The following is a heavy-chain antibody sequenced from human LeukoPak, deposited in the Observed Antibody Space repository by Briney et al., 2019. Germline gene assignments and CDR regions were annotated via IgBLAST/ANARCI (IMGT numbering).Heavy chain of an antibody. J-gene: IGHJ3*02. CDR1: GYTFTSYD. CDR2: MNPNSGNT. CDR3: ARRYRGTYYYDSSGYYRDAFDI. Sequence: ASVKVSCKASGYTFTSYDINWVRQATGQGLEWMGWMNPNSGNTGYAQKFQGRVTITRNTSISTAYMELSSPRSEDTAVYYCARRYRGTYYYDSSGYYRDAFDIWGQGTMVTVSS. V-gene: IGHV1-8*03. D-gene: IGHD3-22*01.